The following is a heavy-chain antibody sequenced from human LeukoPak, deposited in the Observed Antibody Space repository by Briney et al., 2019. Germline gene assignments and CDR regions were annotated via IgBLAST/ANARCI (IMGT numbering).Heavy chain of an antibody. Sequence: SETLSLTCAVSGYSISSGYYWGWIRQPPGKGLEWIWSIYHSGSTYYNPSLKSRVTISVDTSKNQFSLKLSSVAAADTAVYYCARDWETYYYGSGSYRYFDYWGQGTLVTVSS. CDR1: GYSISSGYY. D-gene: IGHD3-10*01. V-gene: IGHV4-38-2*02. CDR2: IYHSGST. CDR3: ARDWETYYYGSGSYRYFDY. J-gene: IGHJ4*02.